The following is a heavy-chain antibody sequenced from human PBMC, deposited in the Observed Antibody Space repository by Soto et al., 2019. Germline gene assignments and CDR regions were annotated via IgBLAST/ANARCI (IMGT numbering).Heavy chain of an antibody. V-gene: IGHV1-24*01. J-gene: IGHJ3*02. CDR3: ATSVGCSGGSCYSYAFDI. Sequence: ASVKVSCKVSGYTLTELSMHWVRQAPGKGLEWMGGFDPEDGETIYAQKFQGRVTMTEDTSTDTAYMELSSLRSEDTAVYYCATSVGCSGGSCYSYAFDIWGQGTMVTVS. CDR1: GYTLTELS. D-gene: IGHD2-15*01. CDR2: FDPEDGET.